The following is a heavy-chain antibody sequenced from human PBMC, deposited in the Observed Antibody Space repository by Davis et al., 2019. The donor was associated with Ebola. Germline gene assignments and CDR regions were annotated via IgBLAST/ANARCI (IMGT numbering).Heavy chain of an antibody. CDR2: ISAYNGNT. D-gene: IGHD2-2*02. CDR3: ARDGSVAAIELDY. CDR1: GYTFTSYG. Sequence: ASVKVSCKASGYTFTSYGISWVRQAPGQGLEWMGWISAYNGNTNYAQRFQDRVTMTTDTSTNTAYMEVRGLRSDDTAVYYCARDGSVAAIELDYWGQGTLVTVSS. V-gene: IGHV1-18*01. J-gene: IGHJ4*02.